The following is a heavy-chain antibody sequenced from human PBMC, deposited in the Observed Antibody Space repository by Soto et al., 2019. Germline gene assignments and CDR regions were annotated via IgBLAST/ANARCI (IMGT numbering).Heavy chain of an antibody. V-gene: IGHV4-31*11. CDR1: GDSISRGGFH. Sequence: QVQMHESGPGLVKPSQTLSLSCAVSGDSISRGGFHWHWIRQHLVRGLEWLGYTHSGSTYYNPSLKGRITMSEDTSKNHFSLELTSVTAADTAIYYCARGSRSFRWDNWFDPWGQGTLVTVSS. CDR3: ARGSRSFRWDNWFDP. D-gene: IGHD1-26*01. J-gene: IGHJ5*02. CDR2: THSGST.